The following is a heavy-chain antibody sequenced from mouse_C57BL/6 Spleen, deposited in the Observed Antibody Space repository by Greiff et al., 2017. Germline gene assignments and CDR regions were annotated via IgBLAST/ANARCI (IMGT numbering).Heavy chain of an antibody. CDR2: INPSNGGT. V-gene: IGHV1-53*01. J-gene: IGHJ4*01. D-gene: IGHD2-3*01. CDR1: GYTFTSYW. CDR3: ARLRDDGYYEDAMDD. Sequence: QVQLQQPGTELVKPGASVKLSCKASGYTFTSYWMHWVQQRPGQGLEWIGNINPSNGGTNYNEKFKSKATLTVDKSSSTAYMQLSSLTSEDSAVYYCARLRDDGYYEDAMDDWGQGTSVTVSS.